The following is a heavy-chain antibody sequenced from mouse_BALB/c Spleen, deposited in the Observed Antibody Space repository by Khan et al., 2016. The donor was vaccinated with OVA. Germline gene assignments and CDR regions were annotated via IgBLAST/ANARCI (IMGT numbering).Heavy chain of an antibody. V-gene: IGHV3-2*02. J-gene: IGHJ2*01. D-gene: IGHD1-2*01. Sequence: EVQLQESGPGLVKPSQSLSLTCTVSGYSITSGYVRYWIRQPPGNKQGLVGFISYSGSTNYNPSLKSRISITRDTSKNQFFLQLNSVTTEDTATYYCAKTARIKYWGQGTTLTVSS. CDR2: ISYSGST. CDR3: AKTARIKY. CDR1: GYSITSGYV.